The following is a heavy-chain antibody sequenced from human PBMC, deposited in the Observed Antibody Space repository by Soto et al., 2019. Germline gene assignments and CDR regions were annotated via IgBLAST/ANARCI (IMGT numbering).Heavy chain of an antibody. D-gene: IGHD3-10*01. CDR1: GGSISSSSYY. Sequence: SETLSLTCTVSGGSISSSSYYWGWIRQPPGKGLEWIGSIYYSGSTYYNPSLKSRVTISVDTSKNQFSLKLSSVTAADTAVYYCARCRMVRGVITSYYYYGMDVWGQGTTVTVSS. V-gene: IGHV4-39*01. CDR3: ARCRMVRGVITSYYYYGMDV. CDR2: IYYSGST. J-gene: IGHJ6*02.